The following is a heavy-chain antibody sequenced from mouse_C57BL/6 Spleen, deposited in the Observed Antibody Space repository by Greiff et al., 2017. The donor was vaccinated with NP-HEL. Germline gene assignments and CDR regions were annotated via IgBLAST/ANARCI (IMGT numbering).Heavy chain of an antibody. CDR2: IHPNSGST. V-gene: IGHV1-64*01. Sequence: QVQLQQPGAELVKPGASVKLSCKASGYTFTSYWMHWVQQRPGQGLEWIGMIHPNSGSTNYNEKFKSKATLTVDKSSSTAYMQLSSLTSEDSAVYYCARGDYYGSSYNAMDYWGQGTSVTVSS. D-gene: IGHD1-1*01. CDR1: GYTFTSYW. CDR3: ARGDYYGSSYNAMDY. J-gene: IGHJ4*01.